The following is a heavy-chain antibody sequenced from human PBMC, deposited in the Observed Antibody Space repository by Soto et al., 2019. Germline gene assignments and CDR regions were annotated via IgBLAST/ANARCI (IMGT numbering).Heavy chain of an antibody. Sequence: GPLRLSCAASGFTFSSYAMSWVRQAPGKGLGWVSAISGSGGSTYYADSVKGRFTISRDNSKNTLYLQMNSLRAEDTAVYYCARVVPAAINWFDPWGQGTLVTVSS. J-gene: IGHJ5*02. V-gene: IGHV3-23*01. CDR2: ISGSGGST. CDR3: ARVVPAAINWFDP. D-gene: IGHD2-2*02. CDR1: GFTFSSYA.